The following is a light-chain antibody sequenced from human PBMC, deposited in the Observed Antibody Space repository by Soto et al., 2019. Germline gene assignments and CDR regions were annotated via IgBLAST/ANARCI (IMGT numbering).Light chain of an antibody. CDR3: QQRSHWPRT. Sequence: IVLLASTETVSVTNGARAPRSCTASQSVSSNLAWYQQKPGQAPRLLIYDVSNRATGIPARFSGSGSGTDFSLTISSLEPEDFAVYYCQQRSHWPRTFGQGTKVDI. V-gene: IGKV3-11*01. J-gene: IGKJ1*01. CDR1: QSVSSN. CDR2: DVS.